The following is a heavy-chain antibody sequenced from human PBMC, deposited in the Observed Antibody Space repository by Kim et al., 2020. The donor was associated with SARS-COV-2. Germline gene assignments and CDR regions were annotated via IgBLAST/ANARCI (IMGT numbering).Heavy chain of an antibody. Sequence: GGSLRLSCAASGFTFSSYAMHWVRQAPGKGLEWVAVISYDGSNKYYADSVKGRFTISRDNSKNTLYLQMNSLRAEDTAVYYCARDRGGEQQLPKMGYYY. V-gene: IGHV3-30*04. CDR2: ISYDGSNK. CDR3: ARDRGGEQQLPKMGYYY. J-gene: IGHJ6*01. CDR1: GFTFSSYA. D-gene: IGHD6-13*01.